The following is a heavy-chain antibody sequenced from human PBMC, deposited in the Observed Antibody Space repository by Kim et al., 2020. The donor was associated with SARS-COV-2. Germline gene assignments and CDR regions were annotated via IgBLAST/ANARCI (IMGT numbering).Heavy chain of an antibody. CDR2: LYYSGST. Sequence: SETLSLTCTVSGGSVSSSTYSWGWIRQPPGKGLELIGSLYYSGSTYYNPSLKSRVTISLDTSKNQFSLNLSSVTAADTAVYYCAGAIGFFYYWGQGTLIT. V-gene: IGHV4-39*07. CDR1: GGSVSSSTYS. J-gene: IGHJ4*02. CDR3: AGAIGFFYY.